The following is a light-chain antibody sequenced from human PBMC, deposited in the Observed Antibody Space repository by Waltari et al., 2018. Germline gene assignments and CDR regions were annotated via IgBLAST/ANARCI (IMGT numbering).Light chain of an antibody. CDR3: QQYDYWPWT. Sequence: EIVMTQSPATLSVSPGEGATLSCRASQSLSSNLAWYQQKPGQAPRLVIYGASSRATGIPARLSGSGSGTEYTLTISSLQSEDFAVYYCQQYDYWPWTFGQGTKVEIK. CDR2: GAS. CDR1: QSLSSN. J-gene: IGKJ1*01. V-gene: IGKV3-15*01.